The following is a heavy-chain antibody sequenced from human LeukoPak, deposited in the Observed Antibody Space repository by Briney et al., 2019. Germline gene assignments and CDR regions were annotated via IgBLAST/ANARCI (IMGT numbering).Heavy chain of an antibody. CDR3: AREYYDSSGYRYDY. V-gene: IGHV4-38-2*02. CDR2: IYYSGSI. J-gene: IGHJ4*02. CDR1: GYSISNAYY. D-gene: IGHD3-22*01. Sequence: SETLSLTCSVSGYSISNAYYWGWIRQPPGKGLEWIGSIYYSGSIFYNPSLKIRVTISIDTSKNHFSLKLSSVTAADTAVYYCAREYYDSSGYRYDYWGQGTLVTVSS.